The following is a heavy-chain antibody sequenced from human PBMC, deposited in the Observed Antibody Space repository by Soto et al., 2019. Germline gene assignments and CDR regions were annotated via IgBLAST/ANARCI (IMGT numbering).Heavy chain of an antibody. V-gene: IGHV4-34*01. J-gene: IGHJ4*02. CDR2: INHSGST. D-gene: IGHD6-19*01. CDR1: GGSFSGYY. Sequence: QVQLQQVGAGPFKPSETLSLTCACHGGSFSGYYLSWIRQPPGEGLEWIGEINHSGSTNYNPSLKSRVTISVDTSKNQFSLKLSSVTAADTAVYYCARVFGRRSSGWYIDYWGQGTLVTVSS. CDR3: ARVFGRRSSGWYIDY.